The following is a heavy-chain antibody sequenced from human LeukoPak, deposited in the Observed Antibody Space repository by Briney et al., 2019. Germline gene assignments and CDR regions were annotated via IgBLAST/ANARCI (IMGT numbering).Heavy chain of an antibody. CDR2: LREEESDK. J-gene: IGHJ4*02. CDR3: ARDEGFARKPLSSSWCRGGFDY. CDR1: GFSFSSYW. D-gene: IGHD6-13*01. V-gene: IGHV3-7*01. Sequence: PGGSLRLSCAAAGFSFSSYWMSWVRQAPGKGLEWLANLREEESDKNYVDSVKGRFTISRDNAKESLYLQMNSLTADDTAVYYCARDEGFARKPLSSSWCRGGFDYWGQGTLVAVSA.